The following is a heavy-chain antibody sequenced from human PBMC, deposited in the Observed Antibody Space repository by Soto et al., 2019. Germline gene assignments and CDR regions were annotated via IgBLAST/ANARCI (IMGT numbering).Heavy chain of an antibody. CDR3: ARRARTDFYYMDV. V-gene: IGHV3-64*01. CDR2: ISSDGVGT. CDR1: GFTLSGYA. D-gene: IGHD6-6*01. Sequence: EVQLAESGGGLAQPGGSLRLSCAASGFTLSGYATDWVRQAPGKGLEYVSGISSDGVGTYYANSVQGRFTISRDNSKNTVYLQMGSLRPEDMALYYCARRARTDFYYMDVWGKGTTVTVS. J-gene: IGHJ6*03.